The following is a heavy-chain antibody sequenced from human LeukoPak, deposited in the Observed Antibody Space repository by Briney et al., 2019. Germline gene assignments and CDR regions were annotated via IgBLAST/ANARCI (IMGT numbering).Heavy chain of an antibody. J-gene: IGHJ4*02. CDR1: GGSISSGDYY. Sequence: SETLSLTCTVSGGSISSGDYYSSWIRQPPGKGLEWIGYIYYSGSTYYNPSLKSRVTISVDTSKNQFSLKLSSVTAADTAVYYCATTYYDFWSGYEGDYWGQGALVTVSS. CDR2: IYYSGST. V-gene: IGHV4-30-4*08. CDR3: ATTYYDFWSGYEGDY. D-gene: IGHD3-3*01.